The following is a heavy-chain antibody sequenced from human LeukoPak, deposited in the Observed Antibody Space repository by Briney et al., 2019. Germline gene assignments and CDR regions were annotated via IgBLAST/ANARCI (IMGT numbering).Heavy chain of an antibody. CDR3: ARDRSPGLTVTYYFDY. V-gene: IGHV3-30*03. CDR1: GFTFSSYG. J-gene: IGHJ4*02. CDR2: ISYDGSNK. D-gene: IGHD1-20*01. Sequence: GGSLRLSCAASGFTFSSYGMHWVRQAPGKGLEWVAVISYDGSNKYYADSVKGRFTISRDNSKNTLYLQMNSLRAEDTAVYYCARDRSPGLTVTYYFDYWGQGTLVTVSS.